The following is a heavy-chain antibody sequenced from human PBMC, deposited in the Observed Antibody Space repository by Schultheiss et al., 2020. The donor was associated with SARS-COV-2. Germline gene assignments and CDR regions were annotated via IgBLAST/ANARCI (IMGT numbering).Heavy chain of an antibody. Sequence: ASVKVSCKASGYTFTGYYMHWVRQAPGQGLEWMGWINPNSGGTNYAQKFQGRVTITADKSTSTAYMELSSLRSEDTAVYYCARGTSGSYPFDYWGQGTLVTVSS. CDR1: GYTFTGYY. CDR3: ARGTSGSYPFDY. J-gene: IGHJ4*02. D-gene: IGHD1-26*01. CDR2: INPNSGGT. V-gene: IGHV1-2*02.